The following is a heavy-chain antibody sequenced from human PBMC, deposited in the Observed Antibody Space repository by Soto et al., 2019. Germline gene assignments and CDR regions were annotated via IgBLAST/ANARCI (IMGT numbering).Heavy chain of an antibody. Sequence: QMQLVQSGAEVKKTGSSVTVSCKALGNTFTYRYLHWVRQAPGQALEWMGWITPFSGDVHYAQQFQERVTITSDMSINAAYIQMRSLRSEDTAMYFCASGGAGSGPFTWELPDHWGQGTLVTVSS. D-gene: IGHD1-26*01. CDR2: ITPFSGDV. CDR1: GNTFTYRY. J-gene: IGHJ4*02. V-gene: IGHV1-45*02. CDR3: ASGGAGSGPFTWELPDH.